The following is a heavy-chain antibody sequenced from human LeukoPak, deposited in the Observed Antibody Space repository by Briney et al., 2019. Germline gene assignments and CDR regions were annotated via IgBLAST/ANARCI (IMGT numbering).Heavy chain of an antibody. D-gene: IGHD2-2*01. J-gene: IGHJ5*02. Sequence: SGTLSLTCAVYGGSFSGYYWRWIRQPPGKGLEWIGEINHSGSTNYNPSLMSRVTISVATSNHQLSLKLSSVTAADTAVYYCARGGDIVVVPAARNNWFDPWGQGTLVTVSS. CDR3: ARGGDIVVVPAARNNWFDP. V-gene: IGHV4-34*01. CDR2: INHSGST. CDR1: GGSFSGYY.